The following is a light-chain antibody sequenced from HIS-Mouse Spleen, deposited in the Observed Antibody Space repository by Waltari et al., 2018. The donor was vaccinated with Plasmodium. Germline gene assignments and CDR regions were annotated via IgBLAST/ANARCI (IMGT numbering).Light chain of an antibody. J-gene: IGKJ4*01. CDR3: QQYYSYPLT. CDR2: AAS. CDR1: QGISSY. Sequence: AIRMTQSPSSLSASTGARVTITCRASQGISSYLAWYQQKPWKAPKLLIYAASTLQSGVPSRFSGSGSGTDFTLTISCLQSEDFATYYCQQYYSYPLTFGGWTKVEIK. V-gene: IGKV1-8*01.